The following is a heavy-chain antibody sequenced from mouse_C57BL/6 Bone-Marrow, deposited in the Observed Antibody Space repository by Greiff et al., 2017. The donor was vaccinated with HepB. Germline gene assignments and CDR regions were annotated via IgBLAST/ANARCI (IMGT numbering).Heavy chain of an antibody. V-gene: IGHV5-6*01. Sequence: VQLKESGGDLVKPGGSLKLSCAASGFTFSSYGMSWVRQTPDKRLEWVATISSGGSYTYYPDSVKGRFTISRDNAKNTLYLQRSSLKSEDTAMYYCARHDPYGNSWFAYWGQGTLVTVSA. J-gene: IGHJ3*01. CDR2: ISSGGSYT. CDR1: GFTFSSYG. CDR3: ARHDPYGNSWFAY. D-gene: IGHD2-1*01.